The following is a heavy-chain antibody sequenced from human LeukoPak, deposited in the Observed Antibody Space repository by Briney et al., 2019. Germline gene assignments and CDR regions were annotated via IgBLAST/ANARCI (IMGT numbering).Heavy chain of an antibody. Sequence: GGSLRLSCAASGFTFSSYSMNWVRQAPGKGLEWVSSISSSSSYIYYADSVKGRFTISRDNAKNSLYLQMNSLRAEDTAVYYCASVAEELEQRFDYWGQGTLATVSS. CDR2: ISSSSSYI. J-gene: IGHJ4*02. V-gene: IGHV3-21*01. CDR3: ASVAEELEQRFDY. CDR1: GFTFSSYS. D-gene: IGHD1/OR15-1a*01.